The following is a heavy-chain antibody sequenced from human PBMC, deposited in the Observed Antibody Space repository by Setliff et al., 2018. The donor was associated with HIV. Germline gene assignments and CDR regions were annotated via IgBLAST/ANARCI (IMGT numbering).Heavy chain of an antibody. CDR3: ARGRNYNSGMDV. CDR1: GYSFTSYG. Sequence: GASVKVSCKASGYSFTSYGIGWVRQAPGQGLEWIGWISPYSRITNYAPKFRDRVTMTTETSTNTAYLEVRSLGSDDTAVYYCARGRNYNSGMDVWGQGTTVTVSS. D-gene: IGHD3-10*01. V-gene: IGHV1-18*01. J-gene: IGHJ6*02. CDR2: ISPYSRIT.